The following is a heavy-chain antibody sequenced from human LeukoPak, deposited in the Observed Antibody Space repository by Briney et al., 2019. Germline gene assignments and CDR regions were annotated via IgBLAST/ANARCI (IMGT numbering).Heavy chain of an antibody. Sequence: GASVKVSCKASGYTFTSYGISWVRQAPGQGLEWMGWISAYNGNTNYAQKLQGRVTMTTDTSTSTAYMELRSLRSDDTAVYYCARDSQLWFGELLPSDWFDPWGQGTLVTVSS. CDR2: ISAYNGNT. D-gene: IGHD3-10*01. J-gene: IGHJ5*02. CDR3: ARDSQLWFGELLPSDWFDP. CDR1: GYTFTSYG. V-gene: IGHV1-18*01.